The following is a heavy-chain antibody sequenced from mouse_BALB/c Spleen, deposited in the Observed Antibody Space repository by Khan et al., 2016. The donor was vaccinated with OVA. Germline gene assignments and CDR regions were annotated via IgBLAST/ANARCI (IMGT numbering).Heavy chain of an antibody. V-gene: IGHV14-1*02. CDR1: GFNIKDYY. Sequence: VQLKESGAELVRPGALVKLSCKASGFNIKDYYIHWVKQRPEQGLEWIGWIDPENGNTMCDPKFQDKASITADTSSNTAHLQLSSLTSEDTAVYYCASSGYEAWFPYWGQGTLVSVSA. D-gene: IGHD3-1*01. J-gene: IGHJ3*01. CDR3: ASSGYEAWFPY. CDR2: IDPENGNT.